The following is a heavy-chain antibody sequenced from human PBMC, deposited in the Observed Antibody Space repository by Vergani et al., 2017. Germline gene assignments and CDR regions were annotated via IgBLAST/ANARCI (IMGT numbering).Heavy chain of an antibody. J-gene: IGHJ4*02. D-gene: IGHD6-25*01. Sequence: QVQLVQSGAEVKKPGASVKVSCKASGYTFIDYFMHWVRQAPGQGLEWMGWINPNSGGTNYAQKFQGRVTMTRDTSISTAYMELSILRSDDTAVYYCASVGTGSNRDYFDYWGQGTLVTVSS. CDR2: INPNSGGT. V-gene: IGHV1-2*02. CDR1: GYTFIDYF. CDR3: ASVGTGSNRDYFDY.